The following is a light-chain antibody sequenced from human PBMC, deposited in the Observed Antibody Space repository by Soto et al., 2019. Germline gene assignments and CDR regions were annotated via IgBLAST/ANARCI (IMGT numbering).Light chain of an antibody. CDR3: MQGGHWPT. Sequence: DVVMTQSPLSLPVTLGQPASISCRSSQSLVSSNGNTYLNWFQQRPGQSPRRLVYKVSNRDSGVPDRFSGSGSGTDFKLNISRVEAEDVGVYYCMQGGHWPTFGQGTKLEIK. J-gene: IGKJ2*01. CDR2: KVS. V-gene: IGKV2-30*01. CDR1: QSLVSSNGNTY.